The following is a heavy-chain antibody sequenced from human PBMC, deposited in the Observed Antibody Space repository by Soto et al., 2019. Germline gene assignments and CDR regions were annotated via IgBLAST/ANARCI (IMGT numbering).Heavy chain of an antibody. Sequence: QVQLVQSGAEVKKPGSSVKVSCKASGGTFSSYAISWVRQAPGQGLEWMGGIIPIFGTANYAQKFQGRVTITADESTSTAYMELSSLRSEDTAVYYCARVREYCRGGSCPLYFDYWGQGTLVTVSS. CDR3: ARVREYCRGGSCPLYFDY. CDR1: GGTFSSYA. D-gene: IGHD2-15*01. V-gene: IGHV1-69*12. J-gene: IGHJ4*02. CDR2: IIPIFGTA.